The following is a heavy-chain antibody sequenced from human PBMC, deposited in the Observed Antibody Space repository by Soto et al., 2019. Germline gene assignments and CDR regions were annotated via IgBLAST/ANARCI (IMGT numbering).Heavy chain of an antibody. CDR3: ATVGKYYDILTGYYGRTEYFQH. CDR2: FDPEDGET. CDR1: GYTLTELS. J-gene: IGHJ1*01. D-gene: IGHD3-9*01. Sequence: VKVSCKVSGYTLTELSMHWVRQAPGKGLEWMGGFDPEDGETIYAQKFQGRVTMTEDTSTDTAYMELSSLRSEDTAVYYCATVGKYYDILTGYYGRTEYFQHWGQGTLVTVSS. V-gene: IGHV1-24*01.